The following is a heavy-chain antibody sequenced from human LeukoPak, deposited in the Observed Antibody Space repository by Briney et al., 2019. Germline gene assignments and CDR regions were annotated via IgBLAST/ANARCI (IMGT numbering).Heavy chain of an antibody. CDR2: IYYSGST. CDR3: ARADGNHYGWFDP. V-gene: IGHV4-30-4*08. CDR1: SGSISSGNYY. J-gene: IGHJ5*02. D-gene: IGHD1-14*01. Sequence: SETLSLTCTVSSGSISSGNYYWSWIRQPPGKGLEWIGYIYYSGSTYYNPSLRSRVTISVDTSKNQFSLNLSSVTAADTAVYFCARADGNHYGWFDPWGQGTLVTVSS.